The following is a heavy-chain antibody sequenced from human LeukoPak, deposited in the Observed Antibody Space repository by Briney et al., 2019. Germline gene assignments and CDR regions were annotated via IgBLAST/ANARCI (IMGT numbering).Heavy chain of an antibody. D-gene: IGHD6-13*01. CDR2: IYPGDLRV. CDR3: ACRDLTSTWSFP. J-gene: IGHJ5*02. CDR1: GYSFTSYW. V-gene: IGHV5-51*01. Sequence: GESLKISCQGFGYSFTSYWIGWVRQMPGKGMEWMGVIYPGDLRVRYNPSFQGQVTISVDKSINTAYLQWVSLRASDSAMYYCACRDLTSTWSFPWGQGTLITVSS.